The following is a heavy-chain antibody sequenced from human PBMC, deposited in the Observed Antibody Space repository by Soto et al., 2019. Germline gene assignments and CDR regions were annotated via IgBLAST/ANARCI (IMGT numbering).Heavy chain of an antibody. V-gene: IGHV3-33*01. D-gene: IGHD6-19*01. CDR1: GFTFSSYG. Sequence: QVQLVESGGGVVQPGRSLRLSCAASGFTFSSYGMHWVRQAPGKGLEWVAVIWYDGSNKYYADSVKGRFTISRDNSKNTLDLQMTSLRVEDTAVYYCARDRYSSGWYDLDYWGQGTLVTVSS. CDR2: IWYDGSNK. CDR3: ARDRYSSGWYDLDY. J-gene: IGHJ4*02.